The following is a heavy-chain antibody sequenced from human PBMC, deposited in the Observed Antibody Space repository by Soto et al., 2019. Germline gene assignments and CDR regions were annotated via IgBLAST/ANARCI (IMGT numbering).Heavy chain of an antibody. CDR2: IYYTGST. CDR3: ASYRPSSGGRPHDAIDI. J-gene: IGHJ3*02. CDR1: GGSVSSGTCY. Sequence: SETLSLSCTVSGGSVSSGTCYWNWIRQPPGKGLERIGYIYYTGSTNYNPSLKSRVTISVDTSKNQFSLSLSSVTAADTAVYYCASYRPSSGGRPHDAIDIWGQGTMVTVSS. D-gene: IGHD2-15*01. V-gene: IGHV4-61*01.